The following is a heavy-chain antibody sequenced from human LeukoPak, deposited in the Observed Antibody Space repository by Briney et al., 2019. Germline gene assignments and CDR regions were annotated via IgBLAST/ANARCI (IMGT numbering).Heavy chain of an antibody. CDR1: GGSFSGYY. D-gene: IGHD5-18*01. J-gene: IGHJ6*02. Sequence: PSETLSLTCAVYGGSFSGYYWSWIRQPPGKGLEWIGEINHSGSTNYNPSLKSRVTISVDTSKNQFPLKLSSVTAADTAVYYCAGGGYSYGPMDVWGQGTTVTVSS. V-gene: IGHV4-34*01. CDR3: AGGGYSYGPMDV. CDR2: INHSGST.